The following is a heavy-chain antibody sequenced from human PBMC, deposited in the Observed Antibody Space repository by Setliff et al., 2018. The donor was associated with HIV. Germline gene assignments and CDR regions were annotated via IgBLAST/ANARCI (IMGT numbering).Heavy chain of an antibody. CDR1: GGSISSTSYY. CDR3: ARGGFKWSGSYADY. Sequence: PSETLSLTCTVSGGSISSTSYYWGWIRQPPGKGLEWIGNIYYSGGTDYHPSLKSRVTISVDTAKNQFSLNLTSVTAADTAVYYCARGGFKWSGSYADYWGQGTLVTVSS. V-gene: IGHV4-39*07. CDR2: IYYSGGT. D-gene: IGHD1-26*01. J-gene: IGHJ4*02.